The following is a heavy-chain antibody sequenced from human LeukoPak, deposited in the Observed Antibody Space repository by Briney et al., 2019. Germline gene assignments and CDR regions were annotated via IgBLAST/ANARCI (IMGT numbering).Heavy chain of an antibody. V-gene: IGHV3-48*03. CDR1: GFTFSSYE. J-gene: IGHJ4*02. CDR3: TTDYYYGSGSYFSFDY. D-gene: IGHD3-10*01. Sequence: GGSLRLSCAASGFTFSSYEMNWVRQAPGKGLEWVSYISSSGSTIYYADSVKGRFTISRDNAKNSLYLQMNSLRAEDTAVYYCTTDYYYGSGSYFSFDYWGQGTLVTVSS. CDR2: ISSSGSTI.